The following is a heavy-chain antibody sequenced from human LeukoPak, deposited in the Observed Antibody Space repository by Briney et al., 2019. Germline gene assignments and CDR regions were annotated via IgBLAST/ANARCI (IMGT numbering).Heavy chain of an antibody. Sequence: GASVKVSCKASGGTFSSYAISWVRQAPGQGLEWMGGIIPIFGTANYAQKFQGRVTITTDESTSTAYMELSSLRSEDTAVYYCARSLYQLPPRDAFDIWGQGTMVTVSS. D-gene: IGHD2-2*01. J-gene: IGHJ3*02. CDR3: ARSLYQLPPRDAFDI. CDR1: GGTFSSYA. V-gene: IGHV1-69*05. CDR2: IIPIFGTA.